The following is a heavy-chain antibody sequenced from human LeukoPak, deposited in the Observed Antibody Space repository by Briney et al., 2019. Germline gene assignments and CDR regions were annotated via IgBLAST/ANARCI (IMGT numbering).Heavy chain of an antibody. Sequence: GGSLRLSCAASGFTFSSYAMHWVRQAPGKGLEWVAVISYDGSNKYYADSVKGRFTVSRDNSRNTLYLQMNSLRVEDTAVYYCTKAPLRSCTGAFCYPFDYWGQGTLVTVSS. D-gene: IGHD2-8*02. CDR1: GFTFSSYA. CDR2: ISYDGSNK. J-gene: IGHJ4*02. V-gene: IGHV3-30*04. CDR3: TKAPLRSCTGAFCYPFDY.